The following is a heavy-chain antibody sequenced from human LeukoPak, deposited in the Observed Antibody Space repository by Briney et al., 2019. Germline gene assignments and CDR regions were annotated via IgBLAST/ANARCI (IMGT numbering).Heavy chain of an antibody. CDR1: GYSFTSYW. Sequence: GESLKISCKGSGYSFTSYWIGWVRQMPGKGLEWMGIIYPGDSDTRYSPSFQGQVTISADKSISTAYLQWSSLKASDTAMYYRARREYSYGYGYYFDYWSQGTLVTVSS. J-gene: IGHJ4*02. CDR3: ARREYSYGYGYYFDY. D-gene: IGHD5-18*01. CDR2: IYPGDSDT. V-gene: IGHV5-51*01.